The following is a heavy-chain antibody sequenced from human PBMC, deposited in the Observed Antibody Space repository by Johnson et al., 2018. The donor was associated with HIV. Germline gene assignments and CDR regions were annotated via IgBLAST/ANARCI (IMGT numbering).Heavy chain of an antibody. J-gene: IGHJ3*02. CDR1: GFTFSDYY. Sequence: QVQLVESGGGLVQPGGSLRLSCAACGFTFSDYYMSWIRQAPGKGLEWVSYISSSGSTIYSADSVKGRFTISRDNSKKTLYLQMNSLRAEDTAVYYCARGGAYCGGDCNAFDIWGQGTMVTVSS. D-gene: IGHD2-21*02. CDR3: ARGGAYCGGDCNAFDI. CDR2: ISSSGSTI. V-gene: IGHV3-11*04.